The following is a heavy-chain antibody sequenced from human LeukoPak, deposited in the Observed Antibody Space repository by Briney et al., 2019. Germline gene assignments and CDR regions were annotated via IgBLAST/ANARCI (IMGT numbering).Heavy chain of an antibody. V-gene: IGHV1-69*05. D-gene: IGHD2-21*01. CDR3: ARGDTNNWYSFDY. CDR1: GGTFSDYA. CDR2: IIIFFGTA. Sequence: RASVKVSCKASGGTFSDYAISWVRQAPGQGLEWMGAIIIFFGTANYAQKFQGRVTITTDESTSTAYMDLSSLRSEDTAVYYCARGDTNNWYSFDYWGQGTLVTVSS. J-gene: IGHJ4*02.